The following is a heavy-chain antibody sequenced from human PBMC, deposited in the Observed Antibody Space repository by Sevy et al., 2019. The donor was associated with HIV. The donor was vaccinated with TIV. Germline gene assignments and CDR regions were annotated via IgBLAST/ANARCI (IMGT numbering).Heavy chain of an antibody. Sequence: GGSLRLSCAASGFTFSSYSMNWVRQAPGKGLEWVSSISSSSSYIYYADPVKGRFTISRDNAKNSLYLQMNSLRAEDTAVYYCARDGRHRCDYWGQGTLVTVSS. CDR1: GFTFSSYS. V-gene: IGHV3-21*01. J-gene: IGHJ4*02. CDR3: ARDGRHRCDY. CDR2: ISSSSSYI.